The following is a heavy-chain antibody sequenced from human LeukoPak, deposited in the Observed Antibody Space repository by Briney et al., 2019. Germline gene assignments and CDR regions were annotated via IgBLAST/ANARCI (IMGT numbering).Heavy chain of an antibody. CDR2: IIPIFGTA. V-gene: IGHV1-69*13. Sequence: SVKVSCKASGGTYSSYAISWVRQAPGQGLEWMGGIIPIFGTANYAQKFQGRVTITADESTNTAYMELSSLRSEDTAVYYCAAGNHYDTSDYYSSYWYFDLWGRGTLVTVSS. CDR1: GGTYSSYA. D-gene: IGHD3-22*01. CDR3: AAGNHYDTSDYYSSYWYFDL. J-gene: IGHJ2*01.